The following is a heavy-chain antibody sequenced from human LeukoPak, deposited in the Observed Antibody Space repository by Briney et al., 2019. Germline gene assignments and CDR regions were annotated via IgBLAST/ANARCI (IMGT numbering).Heavy chain of an antibody. CDR3: ARKSDDSSGYFLDY. V-gene: IGHV4-31*03. CDR1: GGSISGGGYY. CDR2: IYYSGST. Sequence: SETLSLTCTVSGGSISGGGYYWSWIRQHPGKGLEWIGYIYYSGSTYYNPSLKSRVTISVDTSKNQFSLKLSSVTAADTAVYYRARKSDDSSGYFLDYWGQGTLVTVSS. J-gene: IGHJ4*02. D-gene: IGHD3-22*01.